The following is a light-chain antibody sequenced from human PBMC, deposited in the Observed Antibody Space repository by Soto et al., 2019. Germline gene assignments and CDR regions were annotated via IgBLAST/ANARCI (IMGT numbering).Light chain of an antibody. V-gene: IGKV1-5*03. CDR2: KAS. CDR3: QQYNSYPWT. CDR1: QSISSW. J-gene: IGKJ1*01. Sequence: DIQMTQSPSTLSASVGDRVTITCRASQSISSWLAWYQKKPGKAPKLLIYKASSLESGVPSRFSGSGSGTEVTLTISSLQPDDFATYYCQQYNSYPWTFGQGTKGEIK.